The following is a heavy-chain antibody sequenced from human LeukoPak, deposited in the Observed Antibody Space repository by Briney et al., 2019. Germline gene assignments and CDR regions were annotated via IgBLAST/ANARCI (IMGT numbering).Heavy chain of an antibody. J-gene: IGHJ4*02. CDR2: IYTSGSS. CDR3: AREGHLESGSFDY. Sequence: SETLSLTCTVSGGSISSYYWSWIRQPPGKGLEWIGYIYTSGSSNYNPSLKSRVTISVDTSKNQFSLKLSSVTAADTAVYYCAREGHLESGSFDYWGQGTLVTVSS. V-gene: IGHV4-4*09. D-gene: IGHD3-10*01. CDR1: GGSISSYY.